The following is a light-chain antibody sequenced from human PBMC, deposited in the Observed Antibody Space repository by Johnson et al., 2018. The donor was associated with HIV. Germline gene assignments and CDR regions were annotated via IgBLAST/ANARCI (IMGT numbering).Light chain of an antibody. CDR1: SSNIGRNY. CDR2: DNN. Sequence: QSVLTQPPSVSAAPGQKVTISCSGSSSNIGRNYVSWYQQLPGTAPKLLIFDNNKRPSGIPDRFSASKSGTSATLGITGLQTGDEADYYCGTWDSSLSAYVFATGTKVTVL. J-gene: IGLJ1*01. CDR3: GTWDSSLSAYV. V-gene: IGLV1-51*01.